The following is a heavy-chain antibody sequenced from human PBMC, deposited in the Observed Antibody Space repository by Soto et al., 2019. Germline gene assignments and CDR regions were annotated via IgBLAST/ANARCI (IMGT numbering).Heavy chain of an antibody. CDR2: IIPIFGTA. J-gene: IGHJ6*02. D-gene: IGHD4-4*01. CDR1: GGTFSSYA. V-gene: IGHV1-69*13. Sequence: SVKVSCKASGGTFSSYAISWVRQAPGQGPEWMGGIIPIFGTANYAQKFQGRVTITADESTSTAYMEVSSLRSEDTPVYYCARVREVTTEGLRTYYYYGMDVWGQGTTVTVSS. CDR3: ARVREVTTEGLRTYYYYGMDV.